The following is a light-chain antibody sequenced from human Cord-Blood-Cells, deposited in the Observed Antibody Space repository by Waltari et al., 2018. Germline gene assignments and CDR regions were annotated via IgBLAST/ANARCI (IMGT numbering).Light chain of an antibody. J-gene: IGLJ2*01. Sequence: SYELTQPPSVSVSPGQTASIPCSGDKLGDKYACWYQQKQGQSPVRVIYQDSKRPSGIPERFSGSNSGNTATLTISGTQAMDEADYYCQAWDSSTVVFGGGTKLTVL. V-gene: IGLV3-1*01. CDR1: KLGDKY. CDR3: QAWDSSTVV. CDR2: QDS.